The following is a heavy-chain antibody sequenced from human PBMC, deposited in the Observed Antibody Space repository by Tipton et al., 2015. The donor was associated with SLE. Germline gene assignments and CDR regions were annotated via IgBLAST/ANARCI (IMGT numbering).Heavy chain of an antibody. CDR3: ARGGIAAAGWDP. CDR2: IYTSGST. J-gene: IGHJ5*02. D-gene: IGHD6-13*01. CDR1: GGSISSYY. V-gene: IGHV4-4*07. Sequence: TLSLTCTVSGGSISSYYWRWNRQPAGKGLEWIGRIYTSGSTNYNPSLKSRVTMSVDTSKNQFSMKLSSVTAADTAVYYCARGGIAAAGWDPWGQGTLVTVSS.